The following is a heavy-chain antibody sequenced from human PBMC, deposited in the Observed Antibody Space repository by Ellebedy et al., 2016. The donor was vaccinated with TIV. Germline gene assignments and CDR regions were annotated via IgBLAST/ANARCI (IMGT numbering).Heavy chain of an antibody. CDR1: GFTFNTYS. CDR3: ARGVGSGWYRHYYGMDV. D-gene: IGHD6-19*01. J-gene: IGHJ6*02. V-gene: IGHV3-21*01. Sequence: GESLKISCAASGFTFNTYSMNWLRQAPGKGLDWVSSLSSSNSYINYADSVKGRFTISRDNANSSLFLEINSLRAEDTAVYYCARGVGSGWYRHYYGMDVWGQGTTVTVSS. CDR2: LSSSNSYI.